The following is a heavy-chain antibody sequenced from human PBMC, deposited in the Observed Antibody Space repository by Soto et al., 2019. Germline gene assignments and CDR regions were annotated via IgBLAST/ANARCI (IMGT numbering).Heavy chain of an antibody. D-gene: IGHD5-12*01. V-gene: IGHV3-30*04. J-gene: IGHJ5*02. CDR1: GFTINSYA. Sequence: QVQLVESGGGVVQPGRSLRLSCAVSGFTINSYAMHWVRQDPGKGLEWVAVISFDGRSQFYADSVKGRFTISRDTSKNTLHLQMNSRRAEETAVYYCARDMRGYSTTFDPWGQGTQVTVSS. CDR3: ARDMRGYSTTFDP. CDR2: ISFDGRSQ.